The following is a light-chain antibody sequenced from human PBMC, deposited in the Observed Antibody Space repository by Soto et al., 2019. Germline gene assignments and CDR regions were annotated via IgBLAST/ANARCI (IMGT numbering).Light chain of an antibody. CDR2: DVS. Sequence: QSVLTQPASVSGSPGQSITISCTGTSSDVGGYNCVSWYQQLPGKAPKLMIYDVSDRPSGVSNRFSGSKSGNTASLTISGLQAEDEADYYCSSYTSSSLYVFGTGTKVTVL. V-gene: IGLV2-14*01. CDR1: SSDVGGYNC. CDR3: SSYTSSSLYV. J-gene: IGLJ1*01.